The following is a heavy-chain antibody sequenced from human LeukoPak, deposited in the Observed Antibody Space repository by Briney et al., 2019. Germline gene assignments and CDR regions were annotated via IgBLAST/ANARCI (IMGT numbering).Heavy chain of an antibody. CDR3: AKGPTQVLRFLRDGKTYYMDV. Sequence: GGSLRLSCAASGFTFSNYGMHWVRQAPGRGLECMAVIWYDGKHQYYADSVKGRFNVSRDNPKNMLYLQMNSLRVEDTAVYYCAKGPTQVLRFLRDGKTYYMDVWGKGTSVLVSS. D-gene: IGHD3-3*01. V-gene: IGHV3-33*06. CDR2: IWYDGKHQ. J-gene: IGHJ6*03. CDR1: GFTFSNYG.